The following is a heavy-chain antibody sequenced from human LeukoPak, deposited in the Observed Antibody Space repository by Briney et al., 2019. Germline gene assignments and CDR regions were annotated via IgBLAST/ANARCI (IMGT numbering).Heavy chain of an antibody. V-gene: IGHV3-7*04. D-gene: IGHD1-26*01. Sequence: GGSLRLSCAASGFTFSSYAMSWVRQAPGKGLEWVANIKQDGSEKYYVDSVKGRFTISRDNAKNSLYLQMNSLRAEDTAVYYCARGWPGAATLSGGFDPWGQGTLVTVSS. J-gene: IGHJ5*02. CDR3: ARGWPGAATLSGGFDP. CDR2: IKQDGSEK. CDR1: GFTFSSYA.